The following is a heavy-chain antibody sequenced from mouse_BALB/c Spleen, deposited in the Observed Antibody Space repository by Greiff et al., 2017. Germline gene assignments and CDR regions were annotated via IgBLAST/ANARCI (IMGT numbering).Heavy chain of an antibody. CDR1: GFNIKDTY. D-gene: IGHD2-4*01. Sequence: EAKLVESGAELVKPGASVKLSCTASGFNIKDTYMHWVKQRPEQGLEWIGRIDPANGNTKYDPKFQGKATITADTSSNTAYLQLSSLTSEDTAVYYCARMITTAMDYWGQGTSVTVSS. CDR3: ARMITTAMDY. CDR2: IDPANGNT. V-gene: IGHV14-3*02. J-gene: IGHJ4*01.